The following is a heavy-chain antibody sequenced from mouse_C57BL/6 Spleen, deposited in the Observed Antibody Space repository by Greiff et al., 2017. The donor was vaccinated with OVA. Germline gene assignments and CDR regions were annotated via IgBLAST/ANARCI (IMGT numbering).Heavy chain of an antibody. J-gene: IGHJ4*01. V-gene: IGHV5-17*01. Sequence: EVKLVESGGGLVKPGGSLKLSCAASGFTFSDYGMHWVRQAPEQGLEWVAYISSGSSTIYYADTVKGRFTISRENAKNTLFMQMTSLRSEDTAMYDGARPGITTVPYAMDYWGQGTSVTVSS. CDR2: ISSGSSTI. CDR1: GFTFSDYG. D-gene: IGHD1-1*01. CDR3: ARPGITTVPYAMDY.